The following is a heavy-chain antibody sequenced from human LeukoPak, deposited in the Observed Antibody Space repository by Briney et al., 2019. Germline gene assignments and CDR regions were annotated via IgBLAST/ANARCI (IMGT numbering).Heavy chain of an antibody. Sequence: PGGSLRLSCAASGFTFSRSWMHWVRQAPGKGLVWVSRINDDGSTTSYADSVKGRFTISRDNAKNTPYLQMNSLRAEDTAVYYCARGPAANSGNYYVGDYWGQGTLVTVSS. CDR1: GFTFSRSW. D-gene: IGHD1-26*01. CDR3: ARGPAANSGNYYVGDY. J-gene: IGHJ4*02. V-gene: IGHV3-74*01. CDR2: INDDGSTT.